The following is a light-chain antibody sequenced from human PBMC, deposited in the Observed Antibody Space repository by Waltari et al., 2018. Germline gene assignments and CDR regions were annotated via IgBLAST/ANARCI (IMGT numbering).Light chain of an antibody. CDR1: QSVSSN. V-gene: IGKV3-15*01. Sequence: EIVMTQSPATLSVSPGDRATLSCMASQSVSSNLAWFQQNPRQAPRFLIYGASSRATGIPARFSGSGSGTEFTLTISSRQSEDFAGYYWQQYNNGPRTFGQGTKVEIK. CDR2: GAS. CDR3: QQYNNGPRT. J-gene: IGKJ1*01.